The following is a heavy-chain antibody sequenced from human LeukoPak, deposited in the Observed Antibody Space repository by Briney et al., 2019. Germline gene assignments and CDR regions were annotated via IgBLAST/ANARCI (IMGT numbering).Heavy chain of an antibody. V-gene: IGHV4-30-4*01. CDR3: AKETSTRLGYQVLDP. CDR1: GGSISSGDYY. Sequence: TSETLSLACTVSGGSISSGDYYWSWIRQPPGKGLEWIGYIYYSGSTYYNPSLRSRVTISVDTSKNQFSLKLSSVTAADTAVYYCAKETSTRLGYQVLDPWGQGTLVTVSS. J-gene: IGHJ5*02. CDR2: IYYSGST. D-gene: IGHD2-15*01.